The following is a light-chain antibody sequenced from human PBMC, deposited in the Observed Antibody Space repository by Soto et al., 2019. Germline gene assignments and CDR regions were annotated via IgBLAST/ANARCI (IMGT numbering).Light chain of an antibody. CDR2: DKN. CDR1: SSNIGSNY. J-gene: IGLJ3*02. Sequence: QAVVTQPPSVSAAPGQKVIISCSGSSSNIGSNYVSWYQQLPGTAPKLLIYDKNERPSGIPDRFSASKSGTSATLGITGLQTGDEADYYCGAWDHSLNVGVFGGGTKLTVL. V-gene: IGLV1-51*01. CDR3: GAWDHSLNVGV.